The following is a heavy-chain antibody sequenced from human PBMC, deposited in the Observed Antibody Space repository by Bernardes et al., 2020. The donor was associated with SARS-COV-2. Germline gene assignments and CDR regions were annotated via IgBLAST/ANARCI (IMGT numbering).Heavy chain of an antibody. CDR1: GYTFTTYG. CDR3: ARATSPYDAFDI. CDR2: ITTYNGTT. Sequence: ASLKVYCKASGYTFTTYGITWVRQAPGQGLEWMGWITTYNGTTTYAQNLQGRVTVTTDTSTRTAYMELRSLRSDDTAVYYCARATSPYDAFDIWGQGTMVTVSS. J-gene: IGHJ3*02. V-gene: IGHV1-18*04.